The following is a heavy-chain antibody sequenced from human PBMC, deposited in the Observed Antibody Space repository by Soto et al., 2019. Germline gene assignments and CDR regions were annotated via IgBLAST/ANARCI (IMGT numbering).Heavy chain of an antibody. D-gene: IGHD2-2*01. CDR1: GYTLTELS. CDR2: FDPEDGET. CDR3: ARDDHYCSSTSCHHDAFDI. V-gene: IGHV1-24*01. J-gene: IGHJ3*02. Sequence: ASVKVSCKVSGYTLTELSMHWVRQAPGKGLEWMGGFDPEDGETIYAQKFQGRVTMTEDTSTNTAYMELRSLRSDDTAVYYCARDDHYCSSTSCHHDAFDIWGQGTMVTVSS.